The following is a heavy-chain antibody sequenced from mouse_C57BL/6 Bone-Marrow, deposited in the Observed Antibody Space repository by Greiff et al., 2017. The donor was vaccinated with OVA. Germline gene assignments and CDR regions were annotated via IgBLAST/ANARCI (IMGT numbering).Heavy chain of an antibody. V-gene: IGHV1-62-2*01. Sequence: QVQLQQSGAELVKPGASVKLSCKASGYTFTEYTIHWVKQRSGQGLEWIGWFYPGSGSIKYNEKFKDKAPLTADKSSSTVYMELSRLTSEDSAVYFCARHEGDSDYYCSSYGGFAYWGQGTLVTVSA. D-gene: IGHD1-1*01. CDR3: ARHEGDSDYYCSSYGGFAY. J-gene: IGHJ3*01. CDR2: FYPGSGSI. CDR1: GYTFTEYT.